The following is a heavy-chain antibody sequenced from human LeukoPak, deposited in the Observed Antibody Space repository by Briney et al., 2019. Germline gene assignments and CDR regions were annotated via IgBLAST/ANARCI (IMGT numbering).Heavy chain of an antibody. J-gene: IGHJ4*02. D-gene: IGHD6-6*01. V-gene: IGHV5-51*01. CDR1: EYSFISYW. Sequence: GESLKISCKGSEYSFISYWIGWVRQKPGKGLEWMGIIYPGDSDTRYSPSFQGQVTISADMSISTAYLQWSSLKASDTAMYYCASSSDGTYPYYFDYWGQGTLVTVSS. CDR2: IYPGDSDT. CDR3: ASSSDGTYPYYFDY.